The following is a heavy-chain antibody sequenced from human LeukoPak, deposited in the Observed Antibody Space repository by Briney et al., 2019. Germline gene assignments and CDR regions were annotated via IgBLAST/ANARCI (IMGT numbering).Heavy chain of an antibody. J-gene: IGHJ5*02. V-gene: IGHV1-18*01. CDR1: GYTFTSYG. CDR3: ARDLSVAGTVGFDP. Sequence: ASVKVSCKASGYTFTSYGITWVRQAPGQGIEWMGWISAYNGNTNYAQELQGRVTMTTDTSTSTAYMEVRSLRSDDTAVYYCARDLSVAGTVGFDPWGQGTLVIVSS. D-gene: IGHD6-19*01. CDR2: ISAYNGNT.